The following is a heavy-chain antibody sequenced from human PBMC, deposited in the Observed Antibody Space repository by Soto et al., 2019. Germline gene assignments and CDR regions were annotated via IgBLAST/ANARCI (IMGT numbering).Heavy chain of an antibody. Sequence: SETLSLTCAVYGGSFSGYYWSWIRQPPGKGLEWIGEINHSGSTNYNPSLKSRVTISVDTSKNQFSLKLSSVTAADTAVYYCARSGYGYGDNWFDPWGQGTLVTVSS. D-gene: IGHD5-18*01. J-gene: IGHJ5*02. V-gene: IGHV4-34*01. CDR3: ARSGYGYGDNWFDP. CDR2: INHSGST. CDR1: GGSFSGYY.